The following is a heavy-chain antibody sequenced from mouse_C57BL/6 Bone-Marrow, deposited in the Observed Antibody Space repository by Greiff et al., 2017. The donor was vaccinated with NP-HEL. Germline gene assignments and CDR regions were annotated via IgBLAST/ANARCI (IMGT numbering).Heavy chain of an antibody. J-gene: IGHJ1*03. CDR2: IYPGSGST. CDR1: GYTFTSYW. CDR3: ARSSNYYWYFDV. D-gene: IGHD2-5*01. Sequence: VQLQQSGAELVKPGASVKMSCKASGYTFTSYWITWVKQRPGQGLEWIGDIYPGSGSTNYNEKFKSKATLTVDTSSSTAYMQLSSLTSEDSAVYYCARSSNYYWYFDVWGTGTTVTVSS. V-gene: IGHV1-55*01.